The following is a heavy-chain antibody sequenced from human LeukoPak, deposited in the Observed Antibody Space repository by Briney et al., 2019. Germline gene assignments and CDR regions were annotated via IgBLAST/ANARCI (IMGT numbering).Heavy chain of an antibody. V-gene: IGHV3-9*01. CDR3: ARDGEMATTVDY. D-gene: IGHD5-24*01. CDR2: ISWNSGSI. J-gene: IGHJ4*02. CDR1: GFTFDDYA. Sequence: PGGSLRLSCAASGFTFDDYAMHWVRQAPGKGLEWVSGISWNSGSIGYADSVKGRFTISRDNAKNSLYLQMNSLRAEDTAVYYCARDGEMATTVDYWGQGTLVTVSS.